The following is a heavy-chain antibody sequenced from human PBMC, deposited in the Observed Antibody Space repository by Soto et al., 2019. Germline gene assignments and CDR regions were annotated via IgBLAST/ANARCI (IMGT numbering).Heavy chain of an antibody. J-gene: IGHJ5*02. CDR2: IYYSGST. D-gene: IGHD6-19*01. V-gene: IGHV4-59*01. CDR1: GGSISSYY. Sequence: SETLSLTCTVSGGSISSYYWSWIRQPPGKGLEWIGYIYYSGSTNYNPSLKSRVTISVDTSKNQFSLKLSSVTAADTAVYYCARFSSGWKNWFDPWGQGTLVTVSS. CDR3: ARFSSGWKNWFDP.